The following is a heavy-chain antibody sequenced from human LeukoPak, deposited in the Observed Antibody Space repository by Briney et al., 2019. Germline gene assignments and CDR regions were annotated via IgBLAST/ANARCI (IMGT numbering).Heavy chain of an antibody. D-gene: IGHD4-17*01. J-gene: IGHJ4*02. V-gene: IGHV4-34*01. Sequence: SETLSLTCAVYGGSFSGYYWSWIRQPPGKGLEWIGEINHSGSTNYNPSLKSRVTISVDTSKNQFSLKLSSVTAADTAVYYCARGGDYGDSRFDYWGQGTLVTVSS. CDR1: GGSFSGYY. CDR3: ARGGDYGDSRFDY. CDR2: INHSGST.